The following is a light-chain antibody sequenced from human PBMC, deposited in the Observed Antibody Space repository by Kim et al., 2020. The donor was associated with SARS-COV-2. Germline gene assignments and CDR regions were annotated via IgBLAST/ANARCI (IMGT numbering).Light chain of an antibody. CDR2: AAS. J-gene: IGKJ2*01. CDR3: QENSFAPYT. CDR1: QNMVKY. Sequence: ATLTSQARQNMVKYVNWYRQKPGKAPTLLIHAASGLQSGVPSKFSGSGYGTDFTLTISSLQPEDFATYYCQENSFAPYTFGQGTNLEI. V-gene: IGKV1-39*01.